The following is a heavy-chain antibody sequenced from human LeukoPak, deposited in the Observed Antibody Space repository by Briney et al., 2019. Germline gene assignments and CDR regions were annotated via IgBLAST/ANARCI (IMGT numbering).Heavy chain of an antibody. Sequence: GRSLRLSCAASGFTFSSYAMSWVRQAPGKGLEWVSAISGSGGGTYYADSVKGRFTISRDNSKNTLYLQMNSLRAEDTAVYYCARDPLVVTAYDAFDIWGQGTMVTVSS. J-gene: IGHJ3*02. V-gene: IGHV3-23*01. D-gene: IGHD2-21*02. CDR3: ARDPLVVTAYDAFDI. CDR1: GFTFSSYA. CDR2: ISGSGGGT.